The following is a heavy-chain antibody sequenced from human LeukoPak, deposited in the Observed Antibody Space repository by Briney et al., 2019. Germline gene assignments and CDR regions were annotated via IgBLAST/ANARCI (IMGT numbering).Heavy chain of an antibody. Sequence: ETLSLTCTVSGGSISSDYWSWIRQPPGKGLEWVSAISGSGGSTYYADSVKGRFTISRDNSKNTLYLQMNSLRAEDTAVYYCAKEGQQLVPIVFDYWGQGTLVTVSS. CDR1: GGSISSDY. CDR3: AKEGQQLVPIVFDY. D-gene: IGHD6-13*01. CDR2: ISGSGGST. V-gene: IGHV3-23*01. J-gene: IGHJ4*02.